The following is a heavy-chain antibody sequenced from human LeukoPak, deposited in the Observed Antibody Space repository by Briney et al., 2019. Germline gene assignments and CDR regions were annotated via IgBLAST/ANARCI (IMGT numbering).Heavy chain of an antibody. Sequence: PGRSLRLSCAASGSTFADYAMHWVRRAPGKGLEWVSGISWNSGSIDYANSVRGRFTISRDNAKNSLYLRMNSLRAEDMALYYCAKDSETAMSYYFDSWGQGTLVTVSS. J-gene: IGHJ4*02. V-gene: IGHV3-9*03. D-gene: IGHD5-18*01. CDR2: ISWNSGSI. CDR1: GSTFADYA. CDR3: AKDSETAMSYYFDS.